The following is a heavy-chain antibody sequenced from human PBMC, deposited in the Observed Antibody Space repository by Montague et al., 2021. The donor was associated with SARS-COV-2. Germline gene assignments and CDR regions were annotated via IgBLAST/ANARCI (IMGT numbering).Heavy chain of an antibody. D-gene: IGHD1-1*01. CDR1: GGSLTDYY. CDR3: AKLKSFAYYNYGMDV. V-gene: IGHV4-34*01. CDR2: INHIGSI. Sequence: SETLSLTCAVYGGSLTDYYWSWFRQAPGKGLEWIGEINHIGSIHYNPSVESRVTIFVDRSKNHFSLNVTSVAAADTAVYYCAKLKSFAYYNYGMDVGGQGSTVTVSS. J-gene: IGHJ6*02.